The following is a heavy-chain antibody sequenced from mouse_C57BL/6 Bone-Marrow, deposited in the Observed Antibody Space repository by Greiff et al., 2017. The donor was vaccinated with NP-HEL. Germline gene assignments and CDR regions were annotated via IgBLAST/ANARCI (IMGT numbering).Heavy chain of an antibody. CDR2: IYPGSGST. Sequence: QVQLQQSGAELVKPGASVKMSCKASGYTFTSYWITWVKQRPGQGLEWIGDIYPGSGSTNYNEKFKSKATLTVDTSSSAAYMQLSSLTSEDSAVYYCARGYYGHDYWGQGTTLTVSS. CDR3: ARGYYGHDY. D-gene: IGHD1-1*01. J-gene: IGHJ2*01. V-gene: IGHV1-55*01. CDR1: GYTFTSYW.